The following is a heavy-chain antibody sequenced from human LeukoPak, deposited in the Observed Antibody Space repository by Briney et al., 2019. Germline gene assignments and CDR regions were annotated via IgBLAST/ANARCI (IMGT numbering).Heavy chain of an antibody. CDR1: KFTFSHYG. J-gene: IGHJ4*02. V-gene: IGHV3-30*18. CDR3: VKEYHSRGFGAYFDY. D-gene: IGHD3-3*01. Sequence: GGSLRLSCTASKFTFSHYGMQWVRQAPGKGLEWVAVISSDGSIKVYAGSVKGRFTLSRDNSINTVDLQMNSLRAEDTAVYYCVKEYHSRGFGAYFDYWGQGTLVTVSS. CDR2: ISSDGSIK.